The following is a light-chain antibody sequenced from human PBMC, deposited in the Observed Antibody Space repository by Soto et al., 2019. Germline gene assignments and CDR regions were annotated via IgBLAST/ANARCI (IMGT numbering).Light chain of an antibody. Sequence: QSALTQPASVSGSPGQSITISCTGTSSDVGGYDHVSWYQHYPDKVPKLLIYNVSHRPSGVSNRFSGSKSGNTASLTISGLQSEDEADYFCTSATTGSLYVFGTVTKLTVL. CDR3: TSATTGSLYV. CDR2: NVS. CDR1: SSDVGGYDH. J-gene: IGLJ1*01. V-gene: IGLV2-14*01.